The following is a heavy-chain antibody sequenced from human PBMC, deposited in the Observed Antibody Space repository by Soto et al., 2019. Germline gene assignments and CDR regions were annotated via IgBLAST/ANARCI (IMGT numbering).Heavy chain of an antibody. J-gene: IGHJ4*02. D-gene: IGHD6-19*01. CDR3: ARGASIAVAGPQYFDY. V-gene: IGHV1-46*01. CDR1: GYTFTSYY. Sequence: ASVKVSCKASGYTFTSYYMHWVRQAPGQGLEWMGIINPSGGSTSYAQEFQGRVTMTRDTSTSTVYMGLSSLRSEDTAVYYCARGASIAVAGPQYFDYWCQGTLDTVSS. CDR2: INPSGGST.